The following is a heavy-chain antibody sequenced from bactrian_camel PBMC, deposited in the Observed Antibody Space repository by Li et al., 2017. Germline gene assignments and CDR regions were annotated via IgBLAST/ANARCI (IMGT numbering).Heavy chain of an antibody. J-gene: IGHJ4*01. CDR2: IYTRDQSA. D-gene: IGHD2*01. CDR1: GYISRSNC. Sequence: HVQLVESGGGLVQPGGSLRLSCTAAGYISRSNCLGWIRQAPGKEREGVALIYTRDQSAYYLDSVKGRFTVSLDNAKNTLYLQMNSLRPEDTAMYYCAAEFLNGGYCSGRLRTYPYLGQGTQVTV. V-gene: IGHV3S1*01.